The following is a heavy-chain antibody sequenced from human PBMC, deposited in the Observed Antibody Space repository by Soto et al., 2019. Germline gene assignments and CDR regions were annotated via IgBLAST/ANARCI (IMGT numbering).Heavy chain of an antibody. CDR3: ASDIVATTFDY. J-gene: IGHJ4*02. CDR2: IIPILGIA. CDR1: GGTFSSYT. D-gene: IGHD5-12*01. Sequence: ASVKVSCKASGGTFSSYTISWVRQAPGQGLEWMGRIIPILGIANHAQKFQGRVTITADKSTSTAYMELSSLRSEDTAVYYCASDIVATTFDYWGQGTLVTVSS. V-gene: IGHV1-69*02.